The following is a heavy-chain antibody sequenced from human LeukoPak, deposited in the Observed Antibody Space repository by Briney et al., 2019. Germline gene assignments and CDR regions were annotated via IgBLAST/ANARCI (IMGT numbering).Heavy chain of an antibody. D-gene: IGHD3-22*01. J-gene: IGHJ4*02. CDR1: GFTFSTYW. V-gene: IGHV3-7*02. CDR2: IKEDGSAT. Sequence: GGSLRLSCAASGFTFSTYWMTWVRQAPGKGPEWVANIKEDGSATYYVDSVKGRFTISRDNAKKSLYLQMNSLRAEDTAVYYCAKGRYYDSSAYYSLDYFDYWGQGTLVTVSS. CDR3: AKGRYYDSSAYYSLDYFDY.